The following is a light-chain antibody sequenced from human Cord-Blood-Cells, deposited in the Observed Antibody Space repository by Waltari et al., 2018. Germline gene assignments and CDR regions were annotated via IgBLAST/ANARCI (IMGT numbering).Light chain of an antibody. V-gene: IGKV1-9*01. CDR3: QQLNSYPIT. Sequence: DIQLTQSPSFLSASVGDRVTITCRASQGISSYLPWYQQKPGKAPKLLIYAASTLQSGVPSRFIGSGSATEFTLTISSLQPEDFAAYYCQQLNSYPITFGQGTRLEIK. CDR2: AAS. CDR1: QGISSY. J-gene: IGKJ5*01.